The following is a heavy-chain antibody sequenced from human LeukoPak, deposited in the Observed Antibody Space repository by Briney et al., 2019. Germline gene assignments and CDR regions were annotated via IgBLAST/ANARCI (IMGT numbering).Heavy chain of an antibody. J-gene: IGHJ4*02. V-gene: IGHV3-23*01. Sequence: GSLRLSCAASGFPFSNYAMNWVRQAPGKGLEWVSGISYSGANTHYADSVKSRFTVSRDNSRNTLHLEMNSLRAEDTAVYYCAKVRDTSGWYHFDNWGQGTLVTVSS. CDR3: AKVRDTSGWYHFDN. D-gene: IGHD6-19*01. CDR2: ISYSGANT. CDR1: GFPFSNYA.